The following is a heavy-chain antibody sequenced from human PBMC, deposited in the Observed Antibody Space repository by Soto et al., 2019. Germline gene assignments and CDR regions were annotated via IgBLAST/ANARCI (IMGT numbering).Heavy chain of an antibody. V-gene: IGHV4-34*01. CDR1: GGSFSGYY. CDR2: INHSGST. CDR3: ARTALYCSSTSCYHYYYYGMDV. Sequence: SETLSLTCAVYGGSFSGYYWSWIRQPPGKGLEWIGEINHSGSTNYNPSLKSRVTISVDTSKNQFSLKLSSVTAADTAVYYCARTALYCSSTSCYHYYYYGMDVWGQGTTVTVSS. D-gene: IGHD2-2*01. J-gene: IGHJ6*02.